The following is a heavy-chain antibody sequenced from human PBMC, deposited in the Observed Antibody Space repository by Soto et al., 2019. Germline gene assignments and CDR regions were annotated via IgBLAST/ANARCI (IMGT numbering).Heavy chain of an antibody. D-gene: IGHD5-18*01. CDR1: GGSISSGDYY. Sequence: SETLSLTCTVSGGSISSGDYYWSWIRQPPGKDLEWIGYIYYSGSTYYNPSLKSRVTISVDTSKNQFSLKLSSVTAADTAVYYCARDRAGSGYSYGFGWGQGTLVTVYS. J-gene: IGHJ4*02. CDR2: IYYSGST. V-gene: IGHV4-30-4*01. CDR3: ARDRAGSGYSYGFG.